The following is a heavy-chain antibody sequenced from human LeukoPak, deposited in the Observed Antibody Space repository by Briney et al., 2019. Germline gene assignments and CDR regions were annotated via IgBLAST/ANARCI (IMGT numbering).Heavy chain of an antibody. D-gene: IGHD3-22*01. V-gene: IGHV3-7*01. CDR1: GFTFSTYW. J-gene: IGHJ4*02. Sequence: PGGSLRLSCAASGFTFSTYWMSWVRQAPGKGPEWVANIKEDGTKQLYVDSVKGRFTISRDNAKNSLYLQMNGLRAEDTAVYYCAISSDYFTTGYWGQGTLVTVSS. CDR2: IKEDGTKQ. CDR3: AISSDYFTTGY.